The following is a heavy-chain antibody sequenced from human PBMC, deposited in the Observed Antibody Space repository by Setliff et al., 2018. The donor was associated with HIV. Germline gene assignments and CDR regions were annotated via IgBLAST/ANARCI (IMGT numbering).Heavy chain of an antibody. CDR1: GFTFSRYG. J-gene: IGHJ6*02. CDR2: INVDGSAT. D-gene: IGHD3-10*01. CDR3: ARPTNIDTLYYGSQSFYMYYYGMDV. Sequence: GGSLRLSCAASGFTFSRYGMHWVRQAPGKGLEWVSYINVDGSATFYADSVKGRFTISRDNAKNSLYLQMNSLRAEDTAVYYCARPTNIDTLYYGSQSFYMYYYGMDVWGQGTTVTVSS. V-gene: IGHV3-21*05.